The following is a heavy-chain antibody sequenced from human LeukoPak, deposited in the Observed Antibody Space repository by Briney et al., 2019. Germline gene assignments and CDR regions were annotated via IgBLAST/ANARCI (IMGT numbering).Heavy chain of an antibody. V-gene: IGHV5-51*01. J-gene: IGHJ5*02. D-gene: IGHD3-22*01. CDR1: GYSFSTYW. CDR3: ARLVSSGRFDP. Sequence: GESLKISCKGSGYSFSTYWIGWVRQMPGKGLEWMGIIYPGDSDARYSPSFQGQVTMSADKSISTAYLQWSSLKASDTAMYYCARLVSSGRFDPWGQGTQVTVSS. CDR2: IYPGDSDA.